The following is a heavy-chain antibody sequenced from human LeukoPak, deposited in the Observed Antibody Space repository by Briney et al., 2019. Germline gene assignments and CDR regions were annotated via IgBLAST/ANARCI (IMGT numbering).Heavy chain of an antibody. CDR1: GFTFSDYY. Sequence: GGSLRLSCAASGFTFSDYYMTWIRQAPGKGLEWLSYINTGSTYTNYANSVKGRFAISRDNAKNSLYLQLNSLRAEDTAVYYCTREDNWYFDLWGRGTLVTVSS. V-gene: IGHV3-11*05. J-gene: IGHJ2*01. CDR2: INTGSTYT. CDR3: TREDNWYFDL.